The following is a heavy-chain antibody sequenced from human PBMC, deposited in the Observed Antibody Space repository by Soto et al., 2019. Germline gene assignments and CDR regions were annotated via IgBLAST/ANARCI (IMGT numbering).Heavy chain of an antibody. CDR2: IIPIFGTA. J-gene: IGHJ5*02. CDR1: GGTFSSYA. D-gene: IGHD3-22*01. V-gene: IGHV1-69*05. Sequence: ASVKVSCKASGGTFSSYAISWVRQAPGQGLEWMGGIIPIFGTANYAQKFQGRVTITTDTSTSTAYMELRSLRSDDTAVYYCARDTLIVVPGWFDPRGQGTLVTVSS. CDR3: ARDTLIVVPGWFDP.